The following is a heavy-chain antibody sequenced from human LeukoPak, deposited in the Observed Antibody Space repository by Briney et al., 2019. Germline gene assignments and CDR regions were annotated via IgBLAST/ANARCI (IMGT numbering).Heavy chain of an antibody. V-gene: IGHV1-69*05. D-gene: IGHD1-1*01. CDR2: IIPIFGTA. J-gene: IGHJ5*02. CDR3: ATVKSVQLELGS. Sequence: SCXASGGTFSSYAISWVRQAPGQXXXXMGGIIPIFGTANYAQKFQGRVTITTDESTSTAYMELSSLRSEDTAVYYCATVKSVQLELGSWGQGTLVTVSS. CDR1: GGTFSSYA.